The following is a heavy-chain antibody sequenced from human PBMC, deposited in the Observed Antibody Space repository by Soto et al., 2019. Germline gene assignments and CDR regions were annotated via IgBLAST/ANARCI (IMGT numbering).Heavy chain of an antibody. J-gene: IGHJ4*02. D-gene: IGHD6-13*01. V-gene: IGHV3-30*18. CDR2: ISYDGSNK. CDR1: GFTFISYG. CDR3: AKDQALAAEYYFDY. Sequence: PGGSLRLSCAASGFTFISYGMHWVRQAPGKGLEWVAVISYDGSNKYYADSVKGRFTISRDNSKNTLYLRMNSLRAEDTAVYYCAKDQALAAEYYFDYWGQGTLVTVSS.